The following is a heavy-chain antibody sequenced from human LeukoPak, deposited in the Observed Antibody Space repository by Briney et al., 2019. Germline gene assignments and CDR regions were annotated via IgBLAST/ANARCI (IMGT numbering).Heavy chain of an antibody. V-gene: IGHV3-66*01. CDR3: ARDETAYYYDSSGTDY. D-gene: IGHD3-22*01. J-gene: IGHJ4*02. CDR2: IYSGGST. Sequence: PGGSLRLSCAASGFTVSSNYMSSVRQAPGKGLEWVSVIYSGGSTYYADSVKGRFTISRDNSKNTLYLQMNSLRAEDTAVYYCARDETAYYYDSSGTDYWGQGTLVTVSS. CDR1: GFTVSSNY.